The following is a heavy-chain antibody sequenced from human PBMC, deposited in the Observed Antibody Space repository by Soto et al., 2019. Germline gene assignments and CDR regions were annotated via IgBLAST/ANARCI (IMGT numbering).Heavy chain of an antibody. Sequence: ASVKVSCKASGFTFTSSAVQWVRQARGQRLEWIGWIVVGSGNTNYAQKFQERVTITRDMSTSTAYMELSSLRSEDTAVYYCAADKGRAAADYYFDYWGQGTLVTVSS. CDR3: AADKGRAAADYYFDY. D-gene: IGHD6-13*01. V-gene: IGHV1-58*01. J-gene: IGHJ4*02. CDR2: IVVGSGNT. CDR1: GFTFTSSA.